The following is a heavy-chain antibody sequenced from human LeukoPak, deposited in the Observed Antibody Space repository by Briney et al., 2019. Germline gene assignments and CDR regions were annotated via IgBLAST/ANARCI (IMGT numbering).Heavy chain of an antibody. CDR3: ARPGGYAFDM. V-gene: IGHV3-30*04. J-gene: IGHJ3*02. CDR2: ITYDGTDT. CDR1: GFNFRSYD. D-gene: IGHD3-16*01. Sequence: GGSLRLSCAASGFNFRSYDFHWVRQAPGKGPEWMAFITYDGTDTYYADSVKGRFTLSRDNSQNTLYLQMNSLRAADTAVYYCARPGGYAFDMWGQGTMVTVSS.